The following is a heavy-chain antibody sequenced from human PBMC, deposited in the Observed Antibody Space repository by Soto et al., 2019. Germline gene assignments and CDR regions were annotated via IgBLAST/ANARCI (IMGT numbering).Heavy chain of an antibody. Sequence: EVQLVESGGDLVQPGGSLRLSCVASGFIVSGSYMSWVRQAPGEGLEWVSVMYPDGSRHYAESVKGRFAISRQNSENTVYLQMNSLTAEDTAVYYCAKDRGNYGGGGLDHWGQGTLVTVSS. D-gene: IGHD4-17*01. V-gene: IGHV3-53*04. CDR1: GFIVSGSY. CDR3: AKDRGNYGGGGLDH. CDR2: MYPDGSR. J-gene: IGHJ4*02.